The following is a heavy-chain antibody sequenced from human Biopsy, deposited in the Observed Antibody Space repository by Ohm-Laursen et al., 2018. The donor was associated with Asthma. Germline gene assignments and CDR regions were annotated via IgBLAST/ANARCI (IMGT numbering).Heavy chain of an antibody. D-gene: IGHD2/OR15-2a*01. CDR3: ARKGFSGLAMDY. J-gene: IGHJ4*01. CDR2: IDPSDSYT. Sequence: GQGLEWIGEIDPSDSYTNYNQKFKGKSTLTVDKSSSTAYMQLSSLTSEDSAVYYCARKGFSGLAMDYWGQGTSVTVSS. V-gene: IGHV1-69*10.